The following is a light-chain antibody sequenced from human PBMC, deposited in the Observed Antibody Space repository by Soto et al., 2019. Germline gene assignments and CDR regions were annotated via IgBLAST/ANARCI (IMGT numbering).Light chain of an antibody. J-gene: IGLJ2*01. CDR2: AVN. Sequence: QSVLTQPPSASGSPGQSVTISCTGTSSDVGAYNYDSWYQQEPGKAPKLMIYAVNKRPSGVPDRFSGSKSGNTASLTVSGLRAADEADYFCSSYAGGNNIMVFGGGTKLTVL. CDR1: SSDVGAYNY. V-gene: IGLV2-8*01. CDR3: SSYAGGNNIMV.